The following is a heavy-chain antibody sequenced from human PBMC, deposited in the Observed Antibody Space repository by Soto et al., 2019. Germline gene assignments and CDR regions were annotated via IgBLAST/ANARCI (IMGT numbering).Heavy chain of an antibody. D-gene: IGHD5-12*01. Sequence: GASVKVSCKVSGYTLTELSMHWVRQAPGKGLEWMGGFDAENGNTNYAQKFQGRVTMTADTSTSTAYMELRSLRSDDTAVYYCARVYSGYDRHAFDIWGQGTMVTVSS. CDR1: GYTLTELS. CDR2: FDAENGNT. V-gene: IGHV1-24*01. J-gene: IGHJ3*02. CDR3: ARVYSGYDRHAFDI.